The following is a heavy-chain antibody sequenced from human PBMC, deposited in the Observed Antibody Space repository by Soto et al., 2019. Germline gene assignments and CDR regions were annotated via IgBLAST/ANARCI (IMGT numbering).Heavy chain of an antibody. Sequence: SETLSLTCTVSGGSISSGDYYWSWIRQPPGKGLEWIGYIYYSGSTYYNPSLKSRVTISVDTSKNQFSLKLSSVTAADTAVYYCARDKPPGGTSGNYYYGMDVWGQGTTVTVSS. CDR3: ARDKPPGGTSGNYYYGMDV. J-gene: IGHJ6*02. CDR1: GGSISSGDYY. D-gene: IGHD1-7*01. CDR2: IYYSGST. V-gene: IGHV4-30-4*01.